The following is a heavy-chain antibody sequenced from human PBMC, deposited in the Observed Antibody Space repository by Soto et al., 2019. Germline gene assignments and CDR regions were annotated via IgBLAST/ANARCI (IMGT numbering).Heavy chain of an antibody. CDR2: INHSGST. J-gene: IGHJ4*02. Sequence: QVQLQQWGAGLLKPPETLSLTCAVYGGSFSGYYWSWIRQPPGKGLEWIGEINHSGSTNYNPSLKSRVTISVDTSKNQFSLKLSSVTAADTAVYYCARGRNTIFGVVITPYYFDYWGQGTLVTVSS. CDR1: GGSFSGYY. V-gene: IGHV4-34*01. CDR3: ARGRNTIFGVVITPYYFDY. D-gene: IGHD3-3*01.